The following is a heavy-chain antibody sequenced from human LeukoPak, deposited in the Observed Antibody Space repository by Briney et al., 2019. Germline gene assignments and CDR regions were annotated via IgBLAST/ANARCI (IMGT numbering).Heavy chain of an antibody. J-gene: IGHJ4*02. CDR2: TWYDGTNK. CDR1: GFTFSTFG. V-gene: IGHV3-33*06. D-gene: IGHD6-13*01. Sequence: GGSLTLSCAASGFTFSTFGMHWVRQAPGRGLEWVAVTWYDGTNKYYADSVKGRFTISRDNSKNTLYLQMNSLRAEDTAVYYCAKGGSSWDYWGQGTLVTVSS. CDR3: AKGGSSWDY.